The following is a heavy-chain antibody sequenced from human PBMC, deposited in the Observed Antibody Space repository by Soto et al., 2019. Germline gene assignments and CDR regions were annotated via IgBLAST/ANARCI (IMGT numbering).Heavy chain of an antibody. D-gene: IGHD5-18*01. CDR3: AGGYSYGYGSYYGMDV. CDR1: GFTFSSYG. V-gene: IGHV3-30*02. CDR2: IWYDGSNK. Sequence: QVQLVESGGGVVQPGGSLRLSCAASGFTFSSYGMHWVRQAPGKGLEWVAVIWYDGSNKYYADSVKGRFTISRDNSKNTLYLQMNSLRAEDTAVYYCAGGYSYGYGSYYGMDVWGQGTTVTVSS. J-gene: IGHJ6*02.